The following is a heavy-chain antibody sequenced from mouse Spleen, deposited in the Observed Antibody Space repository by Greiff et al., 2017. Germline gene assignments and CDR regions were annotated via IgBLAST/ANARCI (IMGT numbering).Heavy chain of an antibody. V-gene: IGHV1-81*01. D-gene: IGHD1-1*01. J-gene: IGHJ2*01. CDR3: ARGTNYYGSSYPYYFDY. CDR1: GYTFTSYG. CDR2: IYPRSGNT. Sequence: VQLQQSGAELARPGASVKLSCKASGYTFTSYGISWVKQRTGQGLEWIGEIYPRSGNTYYNEKFKGKATLTADKSSSTAYMELRSLTSEDSAVYFCARGTNYYGSSYPYYFDYWGQGTTLTVSS.